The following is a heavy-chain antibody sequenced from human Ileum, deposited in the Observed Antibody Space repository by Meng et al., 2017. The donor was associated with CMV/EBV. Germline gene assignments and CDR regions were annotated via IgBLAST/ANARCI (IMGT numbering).Heavy chain of an antibody. CDR1: GFSLSTTGVG. D-gene: IGHD3-22*01. CDR3: ARNYYDSGPFQY. V-gene: IGHV2-5*02. J-gene: IGHJ4*01. Sequence: QITLKASGPTLVKPTQPLTLTCTFSGFSLSTTGVGVGWIRQPPGKALEWLALIYWDDDKRYSPSLKSRLTITKDTSKNQVVLTMTNMDPVDTATYYCARNYYDSGPFQYWGQGTLVTVSS. CDR2: IYWDDDK.